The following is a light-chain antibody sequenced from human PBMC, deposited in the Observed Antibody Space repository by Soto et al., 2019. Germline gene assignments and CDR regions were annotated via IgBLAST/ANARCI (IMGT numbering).Light chain of an antibody. CDR2: EVS. J-gene: IGLJ2*01. V-gene: IGLV2-14*01. Sequence: QSALTQPASVSGSPGQSITISCTGTSSDVGGYNYVSWYQQHPGKAPKLMIYEVSNRPSGVSNRFSGSKPGNTASLTISGLQDEDEADYYCSSYTSSSTVVFGGGTKLTVL. CDR3: SSYTSSSTVV. CDR1: SSDVGGYNY.